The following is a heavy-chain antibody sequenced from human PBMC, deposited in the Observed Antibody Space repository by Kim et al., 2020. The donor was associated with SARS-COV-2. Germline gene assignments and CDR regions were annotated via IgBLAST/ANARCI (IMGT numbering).Heavy chain of an antibody. V-gene: IGHV4-59*01. CDR1: GGSISSYY. D-gene: IGHD2-15*01. Sequence: SETLSLTCTISGGSISSYYWSWIRQPPGKGLEWIGYFFYRGITNNNPSLRSRVTISVDTSKNQFSLRLSSVTAADTAMYYCARDFSGSSVAPFDIWGQGTMVTVSS. J-gene: IGHJ3*02. CDR3: ARDFSGSSVAPFDI. CDR2: FFYRGIT.